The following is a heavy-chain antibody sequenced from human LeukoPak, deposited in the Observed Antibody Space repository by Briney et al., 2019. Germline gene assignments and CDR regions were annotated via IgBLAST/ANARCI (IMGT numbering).Heavy chain of an antibody. Sequence: ASVKVSCKASGGTFSSYAISWVRQAPGQGLEWMGGIIPIFGTANYAQKFQGRVTITADESTSTAYMELSSLRSEDTAVYYCARAVAGGDASDIWGQGTMVTVSS. CDR1: GGTFSSYA. CDR3: ARAVAGGDASDI. CDR2: IIPIFGTA. J-gene: IGHJ3*02. D-gene: IGHD6-19*01. V-gene: IGHV1-69*13.